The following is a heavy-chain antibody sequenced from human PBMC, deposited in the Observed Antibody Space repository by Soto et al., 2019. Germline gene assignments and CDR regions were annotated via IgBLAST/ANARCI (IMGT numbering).Heavy chain of an antibody. CDR2: TYYRSKWYN. J-gene: IGHJ6*02. Sequence: SQTLSLTCAISGDSVSSNSAAWNWIRQSPSRGLEWLGRTYYRSKWYNDYAVSVKSRITINPDTSKNQFSLQLNSVTPEDTDVYYCARATMAVAGNGPASDYGGKGYGIDVWGPGTTVTVYS. D-gene: IGHD6-19*01. V-gene: IGHV6-1*01. CDR3: ARATMAVAGNGPASDYGGKGYGIDV. CDR1: GDSVSSNSAA.